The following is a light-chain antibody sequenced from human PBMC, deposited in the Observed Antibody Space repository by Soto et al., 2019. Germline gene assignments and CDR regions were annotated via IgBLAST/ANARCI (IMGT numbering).Light chain of an antibody. CDR3: SSYTSGSVL. Sequence: QPASVSGSPGQSITISCTGTNNDVVNFDLVSWYQQHPGKAPKLIIYEGSKRPSGISTRFSGSKSGNTASVTISGLQAEDEADYYCSSYTSGSVLFGGGTKLTVL. V-gene: IGLV2-14*02. J-gene: IGLJ2*01. CDR1: NNDVVNFDL. CDR2: EGS.